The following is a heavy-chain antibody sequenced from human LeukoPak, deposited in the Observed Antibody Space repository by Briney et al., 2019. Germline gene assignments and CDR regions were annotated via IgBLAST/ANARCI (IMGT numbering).Heavy chain of an antibody. CDR1: CGSLSSGSVSYY. V-gene: IGHV4-61*02. Sequence: SETLSLTCSVSCGSLSSGSVSYYWSWIRQPAGKGLEWIGRIFSSGNTNYNPSLKSRVTISVDTSKNQFSLRLTSVTAADTVVYYCARGREYGDFFDYWGQGTLVTVS. CDR2: IFSSGNT. CDR3: ARGREYGDFFDY. J-gene: IGHJ4*02. D-gene: IGHD4-17*01.